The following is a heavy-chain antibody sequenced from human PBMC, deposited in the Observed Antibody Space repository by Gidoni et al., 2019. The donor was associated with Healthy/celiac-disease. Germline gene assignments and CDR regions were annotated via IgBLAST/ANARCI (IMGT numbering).Heavy chain of an antibody. D-gene: IGHD3-10*01. CDR2: IYPGDSDT. CDR1: GYSFTSYW. CDR3: ARPGSLEYFDY. J-gene: IGHJ4*02. Sequence: VQLVPSGAEVKQPGESLKIYCQGSGYSFTSYWIGWWRRMPGKGLEWMGIIYPGDSDTRYSPSFQGQVNISADKSISTAYLQWSSLKASDTAMYYCARPGSLEYFDYWGQGTLVTVSS. V-gene: IGHV5-51*01.